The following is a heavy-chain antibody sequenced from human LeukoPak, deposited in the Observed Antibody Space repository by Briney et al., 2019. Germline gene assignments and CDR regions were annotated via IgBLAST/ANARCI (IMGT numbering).Heavy chain of an antibody. CDR1: GYTFTGYY. Sequence: ASVKVSCKASGYTFTGYYMHWVRQAPGQGLEWMGWINPNSGGTNYAQKFQGWVTMTRDTSISTAYMELSSLRSEDTAVYYCARDSRGIPGTTYGMDVWGQGTTVTVSS. CDR3: ARDSRGIPGTTYGMDV. J-gene: IGHJ6*02. V-gene: IGHV1-2*04. D-gene: IGHD2/OR15-2a*01. CDR2: INPNSGGT.